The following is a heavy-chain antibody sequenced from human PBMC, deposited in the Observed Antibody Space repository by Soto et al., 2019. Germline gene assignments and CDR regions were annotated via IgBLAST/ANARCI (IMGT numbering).Heavy chain of an antibody. CDR1: GFTFSSYA. CDR3: ARERVAGYFDY. V-gene: IGHV3-30-3*01. Sequence: GGSLRLSCAASGFTFSSYAMHWVRQAPGKGLEWVAVISYDGSNKYYADSVKGRFTISRDNSKNTLYLQMNSLRAEDTAVYYCARERVAGYFDYWGQGTLVTVSS. J-gene: IGHJ4*02. D-gene: IGHD6-19*01. CDR2: ISYDGSNK.